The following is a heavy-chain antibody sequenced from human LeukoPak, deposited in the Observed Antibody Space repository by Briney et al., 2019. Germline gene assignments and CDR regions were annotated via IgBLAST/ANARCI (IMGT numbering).Heavy chain of an antibody. J-gene: IGHJ4*02. CDR1: GFTFSSYS. CDR2: ISSSSSYI. Sequence: GGSLRLSCAASGFTFSSYSMNWVRQAPGKGLEWVSSISSSSSYIYYADSVKGRFTISRDNAKNSLYLQMNSLRAEDTAVYYCARLGDGYNVDYWGQGTLVTVPS. V-gene: IGHV3-21*01. CDR3: ARLGDGYNVDY. D-gene: IGHD5-24*01.